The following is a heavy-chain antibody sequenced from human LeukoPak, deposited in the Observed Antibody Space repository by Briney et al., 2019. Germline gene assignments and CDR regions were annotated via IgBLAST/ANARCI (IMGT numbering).Heavy chain of an antibody. CDR1: GGSISSYY. CDR2: IYYGGST. Sequence: NTSETLSLTCTVSGGSISSYYWSWIRQPPGKGLEWIGYIYYGGSTNYNPSLKSRVTISVDTSKNQFSLKLSSVTAADTAVYYCARGARGIFWYFDYWGQGTLVTVSS. V-gene: IGHV4-59*01. J-gene: IGHJ4*02. CDR3: ARGARGIFWYFDY. D-gene: IGHD3-9*01.